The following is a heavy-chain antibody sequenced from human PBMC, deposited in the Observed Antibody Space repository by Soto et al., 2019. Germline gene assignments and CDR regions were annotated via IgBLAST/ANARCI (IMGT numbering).Heavy chain of an antibody. V-gene: IGHV1-2*02. CDR1: GYTFTDYY. CDR2: INPNNGDT. D-gene: IGHD6-13*01. J-gene: IGHJ1*01. CDR3: AVISSNWYPSNFHH. Sequence: ASVKVSCKASGYTFTDYYLHWVRQAPGQGLECMGWINPNNGDTNYAQKFQGRVTMTRDTSISTAYMEVSRLRSDDTAVYYCAVISSNWYPSNFHHWGQGTLVTVSS.